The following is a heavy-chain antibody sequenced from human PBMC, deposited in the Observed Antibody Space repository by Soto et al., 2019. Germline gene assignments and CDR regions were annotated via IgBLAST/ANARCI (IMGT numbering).Heavy chain of an antibody. V-gene: IGHV4-39*01. Sequence: QLQLQESGPGLVKPSETLSLTCTVSGGSISSSSYYWGWIRQPPGKGLEWIGSIYYSGSTYYNPSLKSRVTISVDTSKNQFSLKLSSVTAADTAVYYCARHQIGEYDFWSGYYPNDAFDIWGQGTMVTVSS. J-gene: IGHJ3*02. CDR2: IYYSGST. CDR3: ARHQIGEYDFWSGYYPNDAFDI. CDR1: GGSISSSSYY. D-gene: IGHD3-3*01.